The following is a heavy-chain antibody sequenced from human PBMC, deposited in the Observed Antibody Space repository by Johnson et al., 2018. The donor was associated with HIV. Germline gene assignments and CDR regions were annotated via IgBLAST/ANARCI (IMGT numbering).Heavy chain of an antibody. Sequence: QVQLVESGGGVVQPGGSLRLSCAASGFTFSSYGMHWVRQATGKGLEWVAFIRYDGSNKYYADSVKGRFTISRDNSKNTLYVQMNSLRVEDTAVYYCAKDPTPWGSYPLDAFDIWGQGTMVTVSS. J-gene: IGHJ3*02. CDR2: IRYDGSNK. CDR1: GFTFSSYG. V-gene: IGHV3-30*02. CDR3: AKDPTPWGSYPLDAFDI. D-gene: IGHD3-16*02.